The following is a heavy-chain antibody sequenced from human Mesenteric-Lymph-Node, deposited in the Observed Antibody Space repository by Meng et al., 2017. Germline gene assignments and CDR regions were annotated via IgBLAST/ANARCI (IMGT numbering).Heavy chain of an antibody. V-gene: IGHV4-59*01. D-gene: IGHD2-8*01. CDR1: GGSISNYY. J-gene: IGHJ4*02. Sequence: SETLSLTCTVSGGSISNYYWHWIRQSPGKGLEWIGYIHYSGSTSHNLSLKSRLTISVDTSKNQFSLKLSSVTAADTAVYYCAREWSSFDYWGQGTLVTVSS. CDR3: AREWSSFDY. CDR2: IHYSGST.